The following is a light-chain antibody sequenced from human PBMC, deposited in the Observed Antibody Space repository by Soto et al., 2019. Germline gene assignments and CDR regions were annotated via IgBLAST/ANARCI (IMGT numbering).Light chain of an antibody. V-gene: IGLV2-14*01. Sequence: QSALTQPASVSGSLGQSITISCSGTSSDVGAYNYVSWYQQYPGKAPKLMIYHVTDRPSGVSNRFSGSKSGNTASLTISGLQAEDGADYYSSSYTTSNTLVFGTGTKLTV. CDR1: SSDVGAYNY. J-gene: IGLJ1*01. CDR2: HVT. CDR3: SSYTTSNTLV.